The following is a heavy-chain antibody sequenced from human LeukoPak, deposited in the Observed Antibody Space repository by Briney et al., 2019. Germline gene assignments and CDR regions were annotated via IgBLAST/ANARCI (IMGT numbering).Heavy chain of an antibody. J-gene: IGHJ6*02. CDR2: IYSSGNT. Sequence: PGGSLRLSCAASGFTVSIKYMSWVRQAPGKGLEWVSLIYSSGNTYYADSVKGRFTITRDNSKNILYLQMNSLRAEDTAVYYCASFIQASSYYYYGMDVWGQGTTVTVSS. CDR1: GFTVSIKY. V-gene: IGHV3-66*01. CDR3: ASFIQASSYYYYGMDV. D-gene: IGHD6-13*01.